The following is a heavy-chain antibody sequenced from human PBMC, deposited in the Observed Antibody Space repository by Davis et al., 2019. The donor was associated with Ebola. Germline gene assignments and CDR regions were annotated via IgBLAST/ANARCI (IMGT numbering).Heavy chain of an antibody. V-gene: IGHV3-30*03. J-gene: IGHJ3*02. CDR3: ARMGIAVAVGAFDI. CDR2: ISYDGSNK. D-gene: IGHD6-19*01. Sequence: GESLKISCAASGFTFSSYGMHWVRQAPGKGLEWVAVISYDGSNKYYADSVKGRFTISRDNSKNTLYLQMNSLRSEDTAVYYCARMGIAVAVGAFDIWGQGTMVTVSS. CDR1: GFTFSSYG.